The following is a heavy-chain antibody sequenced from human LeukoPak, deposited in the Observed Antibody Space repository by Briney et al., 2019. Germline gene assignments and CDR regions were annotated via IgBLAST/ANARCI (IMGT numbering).Heavy chain of an antibody. J-gene: IGHJ4*02. V-gene: IGHV3-21*06. CDR3: ARETPRRGETRDGYR. CDR2: ISSSSSYI. Sequence: PGGSLRLSCAASGFTFSSYSMNWVRQAPGKGLEWVSSISSSSSYIYYADSVKGRFTISRDSPKNLLFLQINSLRVEDTAVYYCARETPRRGETRDGYRWGQGTLVTVSS. CDR1: GFTFSSYS. D-gene: IGHD5-24*01.